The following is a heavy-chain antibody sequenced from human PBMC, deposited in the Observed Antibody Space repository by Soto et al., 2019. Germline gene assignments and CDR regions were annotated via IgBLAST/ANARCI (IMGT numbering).Heavy chain of an antibody. CDR2: IYPGDSDT. D-gene: IGHD6-13*01. J-gene: IGHJ6*02. CDR3: ARTAAAGKYYYGTDV. Sequence: GESLKISCKGSGYSFTSYWIGWVRQMPGKGLEWMGIIYPGDSDTRYSPSCQGQVTISADKSISTAYPQWSSLKASDTAMYYCARTAAAGKYYYGTDVWGQGTTVTVSS. CDR1: GYSFTSYW. V-gene: IGHV5-51*01.